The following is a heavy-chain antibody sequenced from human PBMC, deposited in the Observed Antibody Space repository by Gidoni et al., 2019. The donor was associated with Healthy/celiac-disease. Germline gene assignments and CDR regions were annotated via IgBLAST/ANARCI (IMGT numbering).Heavy chain of an antibody. D-gene: IGHD2-2*01. Sequence: EWVSAISGSGGSTYYADSVKGRFTISRDNSKNTLYLQMNSLRAEDTAVYYCAKAKYQLLLLGHGMDVWGQGTTVTVSS. V-gene: IGHV3-23*01. J-gene: IGHJ6*02. CDR3: AKAKYQLLLLGHGMDV. CDR2: ISGSGGST.